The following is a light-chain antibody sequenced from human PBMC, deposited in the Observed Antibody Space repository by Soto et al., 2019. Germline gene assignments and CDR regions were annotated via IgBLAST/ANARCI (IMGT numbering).Light chain of an antibody. J-gene: IGLJ2*01. Sequence: QSVLTQPPSASGPPGQRVTISCSGSSSNIGTNTVTWYQQLPGAAPKLLIYSDNQRASGVPDRFSGSKSGTSASLAISGLQSEDEADYYCAAWDVSLVVFGGGTKLTVL. CDR2: SDN. CDR1: SSNIGTNT. V-gene: IGLV1-44*01. CDR3: AAWDVSLVV.